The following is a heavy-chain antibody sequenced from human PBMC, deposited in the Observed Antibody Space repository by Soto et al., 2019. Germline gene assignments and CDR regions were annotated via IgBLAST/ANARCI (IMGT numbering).Heavy chain of an antibody. CDR3: ARSEATVLDY. V-gene: IGHV4-59*01. Sequence: SETLSLTCTVSGGYISSYYWSWIRQPPGKGLEWIGYIYYSGSTNYNPSLKSRVTISVDTSKNQFSLKLSSVTAADTAVYYCARSEATVLDYWGQGTLVTVSS. CDR1: GGYISSYY. J-gene: IGHJ4*02. CDR2: IYYSGST. D-gene: IGHD4-17*01.